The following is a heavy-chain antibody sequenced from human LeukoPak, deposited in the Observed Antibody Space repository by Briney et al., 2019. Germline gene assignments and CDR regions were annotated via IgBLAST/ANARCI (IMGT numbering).Heavy chain of an antibody. J-gene: IGHJ6*02. CDR3: ARNNGMDV. Sequence: GGSLRLSCAASGFTFSRYGMHWVRQAPGKGLEWVAVIWDDGNNKNYADSVKGRFTISKDNAKNSLYLQMNSLRAEDTALYHCARNNGMDVWGQGTTVIVSS. CDR1: GFTFSRYG. V-gene: IGHV3-33*01. CDR2: IWDDGNNK.